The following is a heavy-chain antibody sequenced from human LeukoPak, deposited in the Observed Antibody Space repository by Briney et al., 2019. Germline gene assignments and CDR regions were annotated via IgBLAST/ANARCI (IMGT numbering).Heavy chain of an antibody. D-gene: IGHD3-9*01. Sequence: SVKVSCKASGFTFTSSAMQWVRQARGQRLEWIGWIVVGSGNTNYAQKFQERVTITRDMSTSTAYMELSSLRSEDTAVYYCAAANYDILTGYYIGFDYWGQGTLVTVSS. CDR2: IVVGSGNT. V-gene: IGHV1-58*02. CDR1: GFTFTSSA. J-gene: IGHJ4*02. CDR3: AAANYDILTGYYIGFDY.